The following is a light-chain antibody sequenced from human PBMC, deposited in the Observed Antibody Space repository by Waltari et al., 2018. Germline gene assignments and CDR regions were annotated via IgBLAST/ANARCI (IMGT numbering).Light chain of an antibody. CDR3: QQYYTTPMT. CDR1: QEIRSS. Sequence: QMTQSPSSLSASVGDRVPITCRASQEIRSSLAWYQQKSGKAPKLLVYDGSRVKSGVPPRFSGSGSGTYYSLTISSLQPEDSATYYCQQYYTTPMTFGGATKVEIE. V-gene: IGKV1-NL1*01. J-gene: IGKJ4*01. CDR2: DGS.